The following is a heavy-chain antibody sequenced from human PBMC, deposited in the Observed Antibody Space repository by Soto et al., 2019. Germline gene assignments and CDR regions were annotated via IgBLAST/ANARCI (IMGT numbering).Heavy chain of an antibody. Sequence: SVKVSCKASGGTFSTYAISWVRQAPGQGLEWVGGIIPIFGTANYAQKFQGRVTITADESTSTAYMELSSLRSEDTAVYYCARAAYSYGTAYLSYYYGMDVWGQGTTVTGSS. J-gene: IGHJ6*02. CDR1: GGTFSTYA. D-gene: IGHD5-18*01. CDR2: IIPIFGTA. V-gene: IGHV1-69*13. CDR3: ARAAYSYGTAYLSYYYGMDV.